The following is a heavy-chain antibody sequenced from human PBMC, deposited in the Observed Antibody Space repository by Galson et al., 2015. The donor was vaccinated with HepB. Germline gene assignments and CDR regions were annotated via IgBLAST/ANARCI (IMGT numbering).Heavy chain of an antibody. Sequence: CAISGDSVSSNSASWNWIRQSPSRGLEWLGRTYYRSKWYNDYAVSVKSRITINPDTSKNQFSLQLNSVTPEDTAVYYCAIIVGATSYYFSNYWGQGTLVTVSS. D-gene: IGHD1-26*01. CDR2: TYYRSKWYN. CDR3: AIIVGATSYYFSNY. V-gene: IGHV6-1*01. J-gene: IGHJ4*02. CDR1: GDSVSSNSAS.